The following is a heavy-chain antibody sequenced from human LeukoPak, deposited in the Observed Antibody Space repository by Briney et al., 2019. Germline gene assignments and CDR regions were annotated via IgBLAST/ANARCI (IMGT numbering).Heavy chain of an antibody. CDR2: ISAYNGNT. CDR1: GYTFTSYG. J-gene: IGHJ1*01. CDR3: ARDPGGYYDSSGYQYFQH. V-gene: IGHV1-18*01. Sequence: ASVKVSCKASGYTFTSYGISWVRQAPGQGLEWMGWISAYNGNTNYAQKLQGRVTMTTDTSTSTVYMELSSLRSEDTAVYYCARDPGGYYDSSGYQYFQHWGQGTLVTVSS. D-gene: IGHD3-22*01.